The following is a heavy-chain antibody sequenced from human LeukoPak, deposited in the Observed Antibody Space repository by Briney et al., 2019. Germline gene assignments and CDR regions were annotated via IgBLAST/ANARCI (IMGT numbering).Heavy chain of an antibody. CDR3: ARLRTMVRERYWYFDL. V-gene: IGHV3-53*01. Sequence: PGGSLRLSCAASGFSFSDYAMHWVRQAPGEGLEWVAVIYSGGSTYYADSVKGRFTISRDNSKNTLYLQMNSLRAEDTAVYYCARLRTMVRERYWYFDLWGRGTLVTVSS. J-gene: IGHJ2*01. D-gene: IGHD3-10*01. CDR1: GFSFSDYA. CDR2: IYSGGST.